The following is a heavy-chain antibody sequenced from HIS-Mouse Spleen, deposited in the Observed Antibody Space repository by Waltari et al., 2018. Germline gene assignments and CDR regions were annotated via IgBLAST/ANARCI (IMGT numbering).Heavy chain of an antibody. V-gene: IGHV4-39*07. CDR1: GGSISSSSYS. CDR3: AREFGLLPPISSRDYDAFDI. J-gene: IGHJ3*02. Sequence: QLQLQESGPGLVKPSETLSLTCTVPGGSISSSSYSWGWLRQPPGKGLEWIGSIYYSGSTYYNPSLKSRVTISVDTSKNQFSLKLSSVTAADTAVYYCAREFGLLPPISSRDYDAFDIWGQGTMVTVSS. CDR2: IYYSGST. D-gene: IGHD3-10*01.